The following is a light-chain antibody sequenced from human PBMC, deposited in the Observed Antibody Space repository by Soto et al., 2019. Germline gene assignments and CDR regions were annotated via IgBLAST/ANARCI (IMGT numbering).Light chain of an antibody. V-gene: IGKV3-15*01. CDR2: GAS. J-gene: IGKJ1*01. Sequence: EIVMTQSPATLSVSPGERATLSCRASQSVSSNLAWYQQKPDHATRLLIYGASTRATGIPARFSGSGSGTEFTLTISSLQADDFAVYSSHKYTNWWTFGQGTKVEIK. CDR1: QSVSSN. CDR3: HKYTNWWT.